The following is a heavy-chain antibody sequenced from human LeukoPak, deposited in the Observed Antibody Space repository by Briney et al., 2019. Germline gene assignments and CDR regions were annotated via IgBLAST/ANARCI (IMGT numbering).Heavy chain of an antibody. Sequence: SQTLSLTCAISGDSVSSNSAAWNWIRQSPSRGLEWLGRTYYRSKWYNDYAVSVKSRITINPDTSKNQFSLQLNSVTPEDTAVYYCARGDEDGYNSLFNWFDPWGQGTLVTVSS. V-gene: IGHV6-1*01. CDR1: GDSVSSNSAA. D-gene: IGHD5-24*01. CDR2: TYYRSKWYN. CDR3: ARGDEDGYNSLFNWFDP. J-gene: IGHJ5*02.